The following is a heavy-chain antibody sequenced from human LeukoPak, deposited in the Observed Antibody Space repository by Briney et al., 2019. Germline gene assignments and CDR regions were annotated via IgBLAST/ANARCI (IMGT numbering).Heavy chain of an antibody. CDR1: GYTFTSSD. Sequence: ASVKVSCKASGYTFTSSDINWVRQATGQGLEWMGWMNPNSGNTGYAQKFQGRVTITRNTSISTAYMELSSLRSEDTAVYYCARVTYYYDSSGYYQDYWGQGTLVTVSS. CDR3: ARVTYYYDSSGYYQDY. CDR2: MNPNSGNT. J-gene: IGHJ4*02. D-gene: IGHD3-22*01. V-gene: IGHV1-8*03.